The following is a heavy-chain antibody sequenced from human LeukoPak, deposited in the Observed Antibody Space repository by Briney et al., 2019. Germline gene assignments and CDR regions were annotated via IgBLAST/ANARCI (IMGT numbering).Heavy chain of an antibody. CDR1: GGSFSGYY. Sequence: SETLSLTCAVYGGSFSGYYWTWIRQTPEKGREWIGEMNPSGSTKYNPSLKSRVTISVDTSKNHFSLELSSVTAPDTAVYYCARGRQDVTMIVVVMTAVSYYLDVWGKGTTVTVS. CDR3: ARGRQDVTMIVVVMTAVSYYLDV. CDR2: MNPSGST. J-gene: IGHJ6*03. V-gene: IGHV4-34*01. D-gene: IGHD3-22*01.